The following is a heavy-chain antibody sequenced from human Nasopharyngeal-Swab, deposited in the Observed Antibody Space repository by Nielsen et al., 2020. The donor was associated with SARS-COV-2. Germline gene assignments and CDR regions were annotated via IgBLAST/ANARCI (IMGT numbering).Heavy chain of an antibody. CDR1: GFTFSSYG. D-gene: IGHD3-22*01. CDR2: ISYDGGNK. CDR3: ARAGRSSGYYYDY. J-gene: IGHJ4*02. Sequence: GESLKISCAASGFTFSSYGMHWVRQAPGKGLEWVAVISYDGGNKYYADSVKGRFTISRDNSKNTLYLQMNSLRAEDTAVYYCARAGRSSGYYYDYWGQGTLVTVSS. V-gene: IGHV3-30*03.